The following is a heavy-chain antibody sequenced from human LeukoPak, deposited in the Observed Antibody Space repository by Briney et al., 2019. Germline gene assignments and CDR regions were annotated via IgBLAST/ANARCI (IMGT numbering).Heavy chain of an antibody. CDR3: ARSSGWKYNIDY. D-gene: IGHD6-19*01. J-gene: IGHJ4*02. CDR2: INPNSGGA. CDR1: GYTFTGYY. Sequence: ASVKVSCKASGYTFTGYYMHWVRQAPGQGLEWMGWINPNSGGANYAQKFQGRVTMTRDTSISTAYMELSRLRSDDTAMYYCARSSGWKYNIDYWGQGTLVTVSS. V-gene: IGHV1-2*02.